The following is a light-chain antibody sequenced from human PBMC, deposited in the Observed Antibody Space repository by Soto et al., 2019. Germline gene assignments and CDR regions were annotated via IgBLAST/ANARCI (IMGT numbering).Light chain of an antibody. CDR2: GAS. V-gene: IGKV1-39*01. CDR3: QQSYSAPPLT. Sequence: DIQMTQSPSSLSASVGDRVTITCRASQNIDIFLNWYHQKPGRAPNLLIYGASTLQNGVPSRFSGSGSGTDFSLTLSSLQPEDFGTYYFQQSYSAPPLTCGAGTKVDIK. J-gene: IGKJ4*01. CDR1: QNIDIF.